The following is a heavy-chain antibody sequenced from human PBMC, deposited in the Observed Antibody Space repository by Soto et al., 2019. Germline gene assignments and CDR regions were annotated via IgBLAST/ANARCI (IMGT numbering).Heavy chain of an antibody. D-gene: IGHD6-6*01. CDR3: ARAVSARPDGSYSYAMDV. CDR2: INHSGST. V-gene: IGHV4-34*01. J-gene: IGHJ6*02. Sequence: QVQLQQWGAGLLKPSDTLSLTCAIYGGSFSVYYWSWIRQPPGKGLEWIGEINHSGSTTYSPSLESRVTMSVDTSRNQFSLRLTSMTAADTAVYYCARAVSARPDGSYSYAMDVWGQGTTVTVSS. CDR1: GGSFSVYY.